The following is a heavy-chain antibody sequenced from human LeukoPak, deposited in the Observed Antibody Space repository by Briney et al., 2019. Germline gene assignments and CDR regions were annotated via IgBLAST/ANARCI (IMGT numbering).Heavy chain of an antibody. CDR3: ARGGGSGTYYYYMDV. J-gene: IGHJ6*03. D-gene: IGHD6-19*01. CDR1: GCSISSLY. V-gene: IGHV4-59*01. CDR2: IYYSGST. Sequence: SETLSLTCTVSGCSISSLYWSWIRQPPGKGLEWIRYIYYSGSTNYNPSLKSRVTISVDTSKNQFSLKLSSVTAADTAVYYCARGGGSGTYYYYMDVWGKGTTVTISS.